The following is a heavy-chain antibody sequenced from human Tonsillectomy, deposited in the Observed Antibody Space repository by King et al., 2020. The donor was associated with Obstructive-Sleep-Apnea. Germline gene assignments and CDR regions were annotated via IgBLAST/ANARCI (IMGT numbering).Heavy chain of an antibody. V-gene: IGHV4-31*03. CDR3: ARDLGGSYSYFDY. CDR1: GGSISSGGYY. J-gene: IGHJ4*02. D-gene: IGHD1-26*01. Sequence: VQLQESGPGLVKPSQTLSLTCTVSGGSISSGGYYWSWIRQPPGKGLEWIGYIYYSGGTYYNPALKSRVTISVDTSKNQFSLKLSSVTAADTAVYYCARDLGGSYSYFDYWGQGTLVTVSS. CDR2: IYYSGGT.